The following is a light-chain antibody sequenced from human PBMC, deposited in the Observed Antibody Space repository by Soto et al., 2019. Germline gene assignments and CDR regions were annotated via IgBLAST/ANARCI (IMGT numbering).Light chain of an antibody. J-gene: IGLJ2*01. V-gene: IGLV2-14*03. CDR1: SSDVGDYNY. Sequence: QSALTQPASVSGSPGQSITISCTGTSSDVGDYNYVPWYQHHPGKAPKLMIYDVSNRPSGVSTRFSASKSGNTASLTISGLQAEDEADYYCSSYTSSSLVFGGGTKLTVL. CDR3: SSYTSSSLV. CDR2: DVS.